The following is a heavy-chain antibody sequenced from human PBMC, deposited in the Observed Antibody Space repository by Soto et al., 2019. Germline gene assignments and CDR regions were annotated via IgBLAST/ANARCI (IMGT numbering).Heavy chain of an antibody. CDR1: GYTFTSYD. D-gene: IGHD3-9*01. CDR2: MNPNSGNT. Sequence: GASVKVSCKASGYTFTSYDINWVRQATGQGLEWMGWMNPNSGNTGYAQKFQGRVTMTRNTSISTAYMELSSLRSEDTAVYYCARGIPYYDILTGYYISAFDIWGQGTMVTLSS. J-gene: IGHJ3*02. V-gene: IGHV1-8*01. CDR3: ARGIPYYDILTGYYISAFDI.